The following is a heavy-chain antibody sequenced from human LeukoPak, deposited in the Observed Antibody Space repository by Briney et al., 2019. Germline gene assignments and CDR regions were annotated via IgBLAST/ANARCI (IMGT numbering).Heavy chain of an antibody. V-gene: IGHV3-48*04. CDR1: GFTFSSFS. Sequence: PGGSLRLSCAASGFTFSSFSMNWVRQAPGKGLEWVSYISYTGTIHYADSVKGRFTISRANADNSLYLQMNRLAAEGTAVYYCARDPHALDYWGQGTLVTVSS. CDR3: ARDPHALDY. J-gene: IGHJ4*02. CDR2: ISYTGTI.